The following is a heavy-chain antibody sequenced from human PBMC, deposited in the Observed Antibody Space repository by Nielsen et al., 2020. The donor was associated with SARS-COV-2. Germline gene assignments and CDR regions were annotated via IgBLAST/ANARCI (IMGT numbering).Heavy chain of an antibody. D-gene: IGHD3-10*01. Sequence: GESLKISCAASGFTFSNAWMSWVRQAPGKGLEWVGRIKSKTDGGTTDYAAPVKGRFTISRDDSKNTLYLQMNSLRAEDTALYHCAREKSDYGSGSIWYFDLWGRGTLVTVSS. CDR3: AREKSDYGSGSIWYFDL. J-gene: IGHJ2*01. CDR1: GFTFSNAW. CDR2: IKSKTDGGTT. V-gene: IGHV3-15*05.